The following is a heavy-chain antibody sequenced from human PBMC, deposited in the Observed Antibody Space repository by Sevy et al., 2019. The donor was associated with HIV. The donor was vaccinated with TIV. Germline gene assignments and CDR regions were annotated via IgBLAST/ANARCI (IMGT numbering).Heavy chain of an antibody. CDR3: AKSLTSFRGMDV. CDR1: GFTFDDSA. D-gene: IGHD3-16*01. J-gene: IGHJ6*02. Sequence: GGSLRLSCAASGFTFDDSAMHCVRQAPGKGLEWVSTISWNSDIIVYGDSVKGRFTISRDNAKNSLYLQMKSLRAEDTALYYCAKSLTSFRGMDVWGQGTTVTVSS. V-gene: IGHV3-9*01. CDR2: ISWNSDII.